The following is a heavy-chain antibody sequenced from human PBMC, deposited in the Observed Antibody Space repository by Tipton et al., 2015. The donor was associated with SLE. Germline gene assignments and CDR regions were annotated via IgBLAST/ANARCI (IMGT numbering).Heavy chain of an antibody. CDR3: ARDLTLGRWYFDL. J-gene: IGHJ2*01. CDR1: GDSITSSSYY. Sequence: TLSLTCSVSGDSITSSSYYWSWIRQPPGKGLEWIGYIYYSGTTNYNPSLKSRVTISLDTSKNQISLPLSSVTAADTAVYYCARDLTLGRWYFDLWGRGTRVTVSS. CDR2: IYYSGTT. V-gene: IGHV4-61*01. D-gene: IGHD3-16*01.